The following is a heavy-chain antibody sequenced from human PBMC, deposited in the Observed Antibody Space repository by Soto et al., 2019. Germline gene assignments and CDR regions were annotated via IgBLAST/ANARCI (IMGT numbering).Heavy chain of an antibody. CDR2: IYYSGST. V-gene: IGHV4-31*03. CDR3: ARVGWLHNYGMDV. CDR1: GGSISSGGYY. J-gene: IGHJ6*02. Sequence: PSETLSLTCTVSGGSISSGGYYWSWIRQHPGKGLEWIGYIYYSGSTYYNPSLKSRVTISVDTSKNQFSLKLSSVTAADTAVYYCARVGWLHNYGMDVWGQGTTVTVSS. D-gene: IGHD5-12*01.